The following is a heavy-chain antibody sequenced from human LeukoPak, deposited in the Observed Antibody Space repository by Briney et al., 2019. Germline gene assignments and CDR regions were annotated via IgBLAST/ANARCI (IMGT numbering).Heavy chain of an antibody. V-gene: IGHV4-39*01. Sequence: SETLSLTCTVSGASISSSGYCWGWVRQPPGKGLEWIGNIYYSGKTYYNSSLKSRVTVSVDTSKNQLSLNLTSVTAADTAVYYCVRLSTTIFGVVIQIDPWGQGNLVTVSS. D-gene: IGHD3-3*01. CDR3: VRLSTTIFGVVIQIDP. CDR2: IYYSGKT. J-gene: IGHJ5*02. CDR1: GASISSSGYC.